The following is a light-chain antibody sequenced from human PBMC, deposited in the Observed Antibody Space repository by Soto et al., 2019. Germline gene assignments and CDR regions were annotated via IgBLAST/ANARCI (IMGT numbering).Light chain of an antibody. Sequence: SYELTQPPSVSAAPGQTARITCGGTNLGRKRVHWYQQKPGQAPVVVVYDDRDRPSRIPERFSGSNSGNTAALTISRVEAGDEDDYYCQLWDSNSDHVVFGGGTKVTVL. CDR3: QLWDSNSDHVV. CDR2: DDR. J-gene: IGLJ2*01. V-gene: IGLV3-21*02. CDR1: NLGRKR.